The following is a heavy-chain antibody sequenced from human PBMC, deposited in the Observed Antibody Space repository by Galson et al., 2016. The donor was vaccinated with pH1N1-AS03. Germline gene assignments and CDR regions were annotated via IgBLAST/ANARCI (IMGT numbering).Heavy chain of an antibody. V-gene: IGHV3-23*01. CDR3: TQGEGGGPDDD. Sequence: SLRLSCAASAFPLRSYALRWVRQAPGKGLEWVSTLGSGGDTHYADSVKGRFTISRDKPKNTMYLQMNSLRAEDTAIYYCTQGEGGGPDDDWGQGTLVTVSS. J-gene: IGHJ4*02. CDR2: LGSGGDT. CDR1: AFPLRSYA. D-gene: IGHD3-16*01.